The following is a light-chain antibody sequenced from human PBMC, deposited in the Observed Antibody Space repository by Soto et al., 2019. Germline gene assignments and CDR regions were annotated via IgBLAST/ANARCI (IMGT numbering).Light chain of an antibody. CDR2: KAS. J-gene: IGKJ1*01. Sequence: DIQMTQSPSTLSASVGDRVTITCRASQSISSWLAWYQQKPGKAPKLLIYKASSLESGVPSRFSGSGSGTEFTLPISTLQPDDFAPYYYQQYNSYSRTFGQGTKVEIK. CDR3: QQYNSYSRT. V-gene: IGKV1-5*03. CDR1: QSISSW.